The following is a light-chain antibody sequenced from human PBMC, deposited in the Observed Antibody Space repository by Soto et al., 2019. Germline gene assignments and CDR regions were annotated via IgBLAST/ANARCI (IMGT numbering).Light chain of an antibody. CDR3: QQYNNWPQT. CDR2: GAS. J-gene: IGKJ1*01. Sequence: EIVMTQSPATLSVSPGERATLSCRASQSVSSNLAWYQQKPGQAPRLLIYGASTRATGIPARFSGSVSGTEFNLTISSLQSEDFAVYYCQQYNNWPQTFGQGTKVEIK. V-gene: IGKV3-15*01. CDR1: QSVSSN.